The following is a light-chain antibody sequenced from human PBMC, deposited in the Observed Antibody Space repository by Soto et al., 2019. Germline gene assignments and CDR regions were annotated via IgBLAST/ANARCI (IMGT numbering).Light chain of an antibody. V-gene: IGKV3-20*01. CDR2: GAS. J-gene: IGKJ2*03. CDR1: QSVSSSY. CDR3: QQYCSSPYS. Sequence: EIVLKQSPGTLSLSPGERATLSCGASQSVSSSYLAWYQHKPGQAPRFLIYGASTRATGNPDRFSGSGAGTAFTLTVSRLEPEDVAVYYCQQYCSSPYSFGQGTKLEIK.